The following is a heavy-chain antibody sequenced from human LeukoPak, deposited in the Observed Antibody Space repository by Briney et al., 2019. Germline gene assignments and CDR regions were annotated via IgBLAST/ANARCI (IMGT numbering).Heavy chain of an antibody. J-gene: IGHJ4*02. Sequence: ASVTVSCKVSGYTLTELSMHWVRQAPGKGLEWMGGFDPEDGETIYAQKFQGRVTITADESTSTAYMELSSLRSEDTAVYYCARTISRGDPGYSSGWVWSYWGQGTLVTVSS. CDR1: GYTLTELS. D-gene: IGHD6-19*01. V-gene: IGHV1-24*01. CDR2: FDPEDGET. CDR3: ARTISRGDPGYSSGWVWSY.